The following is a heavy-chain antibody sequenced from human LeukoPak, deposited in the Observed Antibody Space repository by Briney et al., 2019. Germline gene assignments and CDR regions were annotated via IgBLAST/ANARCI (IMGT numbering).Heavy chain of an antibody. CDR2: IYTSGST. CDR1: GGSISSGDFY. V-gene: IGHV4-61*02. Sequence: SQTLSLTCTVSGGSISSGDFYWSWIRQHPGKGLEWIGRIYTSGSTNYNPSLKSRVTMSVDTSKNQFSLKLSSVTAADTAVYYCARDVRGYSGYGTRWFDPWGQGTLVTVSS. CDR3: ARDVRGYSGYGTRWFDP. D-gene: IGHD5-12*01. J-gene: IGHJ5*02.